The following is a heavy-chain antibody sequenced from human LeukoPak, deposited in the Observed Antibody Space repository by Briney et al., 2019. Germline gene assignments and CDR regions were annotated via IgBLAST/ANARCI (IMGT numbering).Heavy chain of an antibody. CDR1: GFTFSRFE. V-gene: IGHV3-48*03. J-gene: IGHJ6*04. D-gene: IGHD3-10*02. CDR2: ISTGTYI. CDR3: AELGITMIGGV. Sequence: GGSLRLSCVASGFTFSRFELNWVRQAPGKGLEWVSHISTGTYIAYADSVKGRFTISRDNARNSLYLQMNSLRAEDTAVYYCAELGITMIGGVWGKGTTVTISS.